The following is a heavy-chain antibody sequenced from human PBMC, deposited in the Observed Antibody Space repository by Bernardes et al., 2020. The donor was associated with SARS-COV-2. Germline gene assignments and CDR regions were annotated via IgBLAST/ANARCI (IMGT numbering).Heavy chain of an antibody. V-gene: IGHV1-8*01. CDR2: MNPNSGNT. Sequence: ASVKVSCKASGYTFTSYDINWVRQATGQGLEWMGWMNPNSGNTGNAQKFQGRVTMTRNTSISTAYMELSSLRSEDTAVYYCATSGSYYAGDFDYWGQGTLVTVSS. CDR1: GYTFTSYD. D-gene: IGHD1-26*01. CDR3: ATSGSYYAGDFDY. J-gene: IGHJ4*02.